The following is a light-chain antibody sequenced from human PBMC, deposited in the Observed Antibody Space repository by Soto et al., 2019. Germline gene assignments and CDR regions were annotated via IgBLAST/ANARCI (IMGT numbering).Light chain of an antibody. CDR3: QQYNNGPLT. J-gene: IGKJ4*01. CDR1: QSVSTN. V-gene: IGKV3-15*01. CDR2: GTS. Sequence: EIVMTQYPATLSVSPGERATLSCRSSQSVSTNLAWYQQKPGQVPRLLIYGTSTRATGFPPRFSASGSGTEFTLTISSLQSEDFEVYYCQQYNNGPLTFGGGTKVDIK.